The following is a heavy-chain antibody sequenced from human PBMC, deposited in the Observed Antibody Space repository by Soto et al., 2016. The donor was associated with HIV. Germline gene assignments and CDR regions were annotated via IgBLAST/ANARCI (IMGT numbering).Heavy chain of an antibody. Sequence: EVQLVEAGGGLVQPGRSLRLSCTSSGFSFDAYAMHWVRQVPGKGLEWVSGISWNSGNIGYADSVKGPIHHLQRQHQDSLYLQMDSLRAEDTAWYYCVKDNSGWYYFDYWARDXWSPSPQ. J-gene: IGHJ4*02. CDR3: VKDNSGWYYFDY. CDR2: ISWNSGNI. D-gene: IGHD6-19*01. CDR1: GFSFDAYA. V-gene: IGHV3-9*01.